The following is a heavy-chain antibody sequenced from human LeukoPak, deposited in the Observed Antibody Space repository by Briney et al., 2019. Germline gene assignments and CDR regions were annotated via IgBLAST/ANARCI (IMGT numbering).Heavy chain of an antibody. CDR2: IYHSGST. CDR3: ARGRPYFDY. V-gene: IGHV4-59*08. J-gene: IGHJ4*02. Sequence: PSETLSLTCTVSGGSIRSYYWSWIRQPPGKGLEWIGSIYHSGSTYYNPSLKSRVTISLDTSKNQFSLKLSSVTAADTAVYYCARGRPYFDYWGQGTLVTVSS. CDR1: GGSIRSYY.